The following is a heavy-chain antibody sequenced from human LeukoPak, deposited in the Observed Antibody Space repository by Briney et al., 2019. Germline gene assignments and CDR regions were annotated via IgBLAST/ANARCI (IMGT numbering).Heavy chain of an antibody. CDR3: ARASCTGGDCLGVDY. CDR1: GYTFTSYG. CDR2: IRAYNGNT. Sequence: VASVKVSCKASGYTFTSYGISWVRQAPGQGLEWMGWIRAYNGNTNYAQKLQGRVTMTTDTSTSTAYMELRSLRSDDTAVYYCARASCTGGDCLGVDYWGQGTLVTVSS. J-gene: IGHJ4*02. V-gene: IGHV1-18*01. D-gene: IGHD2-21*02.